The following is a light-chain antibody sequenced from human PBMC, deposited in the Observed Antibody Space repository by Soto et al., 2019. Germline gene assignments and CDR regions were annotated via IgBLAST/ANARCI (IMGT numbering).Light chain of an antibody. CDR2: KAT. J-gene: IGKJ2*01. CDR1: QSIGSW. Sequence: DIQMTQSPSTLSASVGDGVTITCRASQSIGSWLAWYQQEPGKAPKLLIYKATNLQSGVPSRFSGSGSVTDFSLTISRLQPVDSATYFCQQYNDFQYTFGPGTKLEI. CDR3: QQYNDFQYT. V-gene: IGKV1-5*03.